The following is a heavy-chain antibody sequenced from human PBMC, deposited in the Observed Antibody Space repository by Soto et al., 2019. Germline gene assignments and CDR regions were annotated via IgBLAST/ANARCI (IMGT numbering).Heavy chain of an antibody. J-gene: IGHJ4*02. CDR1: GGSISSGGYY. Sequence: PSETLSLTCTVSGGSISSGGYYWSWIRQHPGKGLEWIGYIYYSGSTYYNPSLKSRVTISVDTSKNQFSLKLSSVTAADTAVYYCARISSGWYSSTRDFDYWGQGTLVTVSS. CDR3: ARISSGWYSSTRDFDY. V-gene: IGHV4-31*03. CDR2: IYYSGST. D-gene: IGHD6-19*01.